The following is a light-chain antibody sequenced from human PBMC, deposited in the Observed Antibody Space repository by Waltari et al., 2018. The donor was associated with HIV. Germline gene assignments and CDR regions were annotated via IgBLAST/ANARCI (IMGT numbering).Light chain of an antibody. J-gene: IGKJ2*01. Sequence: VLQQFPAALSLSPGERATLSCRASQTISGSIAWYQQRPGQTPRLLIYDSSNRATDIPARFSGSGSGTEFTLTIASLESEDFTFYYCQHRSSWPLYTFGQGTRVEI. CDR3: QHRSSWPLYT. CDR2: DSS. CDR1: QTISGS. V-gene: IGKV3-11*01.